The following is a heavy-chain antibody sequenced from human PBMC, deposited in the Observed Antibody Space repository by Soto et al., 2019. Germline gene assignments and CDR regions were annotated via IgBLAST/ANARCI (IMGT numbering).Heavy chain of an antibody. V-gene: IGHV4-61*08. Sequence: SETLSLTCSVSGASISSGGYSWNWIRQPPGKGLEWIGYIYYSGSTNYNPSLKSRVTISVDTSKNQFSLKLSSVTAADTAVYYCARVWGYAFDYWGQGTLVTVSS. CDR2: IYYSGST. CDR3: ARVWGYAFDY. CDR1: GASISSGGYS. D-gene: IGHD3-16*01. J-gene: IGHJ4*02.